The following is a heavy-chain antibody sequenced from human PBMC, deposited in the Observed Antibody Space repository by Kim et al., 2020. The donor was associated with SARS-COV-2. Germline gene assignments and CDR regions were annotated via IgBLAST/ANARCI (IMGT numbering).Heavy chain of an antibody. CDR3: ASSRYSSGLGYYYYYGMDV. J-gene: IGHJ6*02. Sequence: SRVTISVDTSKNQFSLKLSSVTAADTAVYYCASSRYSSGLGYYYYYGMDVWGQGTTVTVSS. V-gene: IGHV4-59*01. D-gene: IGHD6-19*01.